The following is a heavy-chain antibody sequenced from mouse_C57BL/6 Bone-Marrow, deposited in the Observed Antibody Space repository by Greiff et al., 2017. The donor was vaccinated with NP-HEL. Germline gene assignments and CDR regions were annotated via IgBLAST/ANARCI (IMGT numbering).Heavy chain of an antibody. V-gene: IGHV1-26*01. D-gene: IGHD2-1*01. Sequence: VQLQQSGPELVKPGASVKISCKASGYTFTDYYMNWVKQSHGKSLEWIGDINPNNGGTSYNQKFKGKATLTVDKSSSTAYMELRSLTSEDSAVYYCARGGNYVWFAYWGQGTLVTVSA. J-gene: IGHJ3*01. CDR2: INPNNGGT. CDR1: GYTFTDYY. CDR3: ARGGNYVWFAY.